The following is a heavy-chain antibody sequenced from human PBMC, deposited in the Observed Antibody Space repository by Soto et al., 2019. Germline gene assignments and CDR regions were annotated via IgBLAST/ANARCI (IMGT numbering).Heavy chain of an antibody. Sequence: QITLKESGPLLVKPTQTLTLTCTFSGFSLSTNGVGVGWIRQPPGKALQWLALLYWDDDKRYISSLESRLTITKDTSNNQVVLTTTNMDPVDTATYYCAHSYMFRAVTFDYWGQGTLVTVSS. CDR1: GFSLSTNGVG. CDR2: LYWDDDK. D-gene: IGHD3-10*01. CDR3: AHSYMFRAVTFDY. V-gene: IGHV2-5*02. J-gene: IGHJ4*01.